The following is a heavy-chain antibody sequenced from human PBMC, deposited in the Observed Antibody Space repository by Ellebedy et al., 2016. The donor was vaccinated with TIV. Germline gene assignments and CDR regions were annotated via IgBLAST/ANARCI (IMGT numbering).Heavy chain of an antibody. D-gene: IGHD6-13*01. V-gene: IGHV3-23*01. CDR1: GFTFSSDA. CDR3: AKARGIGGIAAAYFDYLGIAAAYFDY. Sequence: GGSLRLSCAASGFTFSSDAMHWVRQAPGKGLEWVSATSGSGTSTYYADSVKGRFTISRDNSRNTLYLQMNSLRAEDTAVYYCAKARGIGGIAAAYFDYLGIAAAYFDYWGQGTLVTVSS. CDR2: TSGSGTST. J-gene: IGHJ4*02.